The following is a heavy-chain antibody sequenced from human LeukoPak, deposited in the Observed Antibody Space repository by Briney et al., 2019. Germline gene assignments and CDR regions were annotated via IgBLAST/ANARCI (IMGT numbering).Heavy chain of an antibody. Sequence: SGGSLRLSCAASGFTFSSYGMTWVRQAPGKGLEWVSTITGSGGITYYADSVKGRFTISRDNSKNTLYLQVNSLRAEDTAVYAKERGCSFGSCARIPDYWGQGTLVTVSS. CDR3: ERGCSFGSCARIPDY. D-gene: IGHD2-15*01. CDR2: ITGSGGIT. V-gene: IGHV3-23*01. CDR1: GFTFSSYG. J-gene: IGHJ4*02.